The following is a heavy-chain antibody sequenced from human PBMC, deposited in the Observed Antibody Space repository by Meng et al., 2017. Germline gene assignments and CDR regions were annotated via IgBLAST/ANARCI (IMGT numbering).Heavy chain of an antibody. D-gene: IGHD6-6*01. CDR1: GFTFSDYY. CDR2: ISSSGSTI. Sequence: GESLKISCAASGFTFSDYYMSWIRQAPGKGLEWVSYISSSGSTIYYADSVKGRFTISRDNAKSSLYLQMNSLRAEDTAVYYCARDSDSSSSGLIWGQGTLVTVSS. V-gene: IGHV3-11*01. J-gene: IGHJ4*02. CDR3: ARDSDSSSSGLI.